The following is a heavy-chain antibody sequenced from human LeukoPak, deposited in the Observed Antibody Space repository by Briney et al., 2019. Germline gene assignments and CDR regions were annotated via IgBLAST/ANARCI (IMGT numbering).Heavy chain of an antibody. CDR1: GFTFSSYS. Sequence: GGSLRVSCAASGFTFSSYSMNWVRQAPGKGLEWVSSISSSSSYIYYADSVKGRFTISRDNAKNSLYLRMNSLRAEDTAVYYCARAGNTYYYYMDVWGKGTTVTVSS. D-gene: IGHD3-10*01. V-gene: IGHV3-21*01. CDR2: ISSSSSYI. CDR3: ARAGNTYYYYMDV. J-gene: IGHJ6*03.